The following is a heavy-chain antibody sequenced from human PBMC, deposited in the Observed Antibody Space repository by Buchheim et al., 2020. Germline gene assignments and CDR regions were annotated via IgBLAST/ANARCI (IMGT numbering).Heavy chain of an antibody. CDR1: GFTFSSYW. J-gene: IGHJ4*02. D-gene: IGHD3-22*01. CDR3: ARARVPYYYDSSGYLVGY. Sequence: EVQLVESGGGLVQPGGSLRLSCAASGFTFSSYWMSWVRQAPGKELEWVANIKQDGSEKYYVDSVKGRFTISRDNAKNSLYFQMNSLRAEDTAVYYCARARVPYYYDSSGYLVGYWGQGTL. V-gene: IGHV3-7*04. CDR2: IKQDGSEK.